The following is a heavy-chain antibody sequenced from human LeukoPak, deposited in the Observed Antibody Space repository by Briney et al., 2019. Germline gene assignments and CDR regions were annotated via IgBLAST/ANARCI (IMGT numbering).Heavy chain of an antibody. CDR3: ARSKGVVVPAAIRVVWFDP. Sequence: SETLSLTCAVYGGSFSGYYWGWIRQLPGKGLEWIGSIYYSGSTYYNPSLKSRVTISVDTSKNQFSLKLSSVTAADTAVYYCARSKGVVVPAAIRVVWFDPWGQGTLVTVSS. CDR2: IYYSGST. J-gene: IGHJ5*02. V-gene: IGHV4-34*01. D-gene: IGHD2-2*02. CDR1: GGSFSGYY.